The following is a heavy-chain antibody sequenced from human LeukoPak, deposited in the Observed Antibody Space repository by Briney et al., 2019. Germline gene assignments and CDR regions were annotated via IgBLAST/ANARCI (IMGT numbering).Heavy chain of an antibody. CDR1: GFTFSSYG. V-gene: IGHV3-23*01. J-gene: IGHJ4*02. CDR3: AKLLLSGTSFNLDY. CDR2: ISGSGGST. Sequence: GGSLRLSCAASGFTFSSYGMSWVRQAPGKGLEWVSVISGSGGSTYYADSVKGRFTISRDNSKNTLYLQMNSLRAEDTAVYYCAKLLLSGTSFNLDYWGQGTLVTVSS. D-gene: IGHD2-2*01.